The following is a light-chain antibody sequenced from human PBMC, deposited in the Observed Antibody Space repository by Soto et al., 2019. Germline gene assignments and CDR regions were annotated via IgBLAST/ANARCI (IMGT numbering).Light chain of an antibody. V-gene: IGKV3-15*01. CDR2: GVS. CDR3: QQYNNWPPIT. J-gene: IGKJ5*01. CDR1: QSVSSSY. Sequence: EIVLTQSPGTLSLSPGERSTLSCRASQSVSSSYLAWYQQKPGQAPRLLIYGVSTRATGIPARFSGSGSGTEFTLTISSLQSEDFAVYYCQQYNNWPPITFGQGTRLEI.